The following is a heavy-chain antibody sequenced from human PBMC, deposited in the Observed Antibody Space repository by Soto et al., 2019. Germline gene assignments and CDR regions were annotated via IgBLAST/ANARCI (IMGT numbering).Heavy chain of an antibody. V-gene: IGHV3-23*01. CDR3: AKDPGRSALTYYYDSSGFFDY. D-gene: IGHD3-22*01. J-gene: IGHJ4*02. CDR2: ISGSGGST. CDR1: GFTFSSYA. Sequence: GGSLRLSCAASGFTFSSYAMSWVRQAPGKGLEWVSAISGSGGSTYYADSVKGRFTISRDNSKNTLYLQMNSLRAEDTAVYYCAKDPGRSALTYYYDSSGFFDYWGQGTLVTVSS.